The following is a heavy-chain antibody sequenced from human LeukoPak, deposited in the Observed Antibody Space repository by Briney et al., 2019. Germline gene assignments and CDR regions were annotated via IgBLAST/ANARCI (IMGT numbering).Heavy chain of an antibody. CDR1: GYIFTSYW. Sequence: GESLKISCKGSGYIFTSYWIGWVRKMPGKGLEWLGIIYPGDSDTRYSPSFQGQVTISADKSISTAYLQWSSLKASDTAMYYCARRGLYHYDLRFDPWGQGTLVTVSS. V-gene: IGHV5-51*01. CDR2: IYPGDSDT. CDR3: ARRGLYHYDLRFDP. D-gene: IGHD2-2*02. J-gene: IGHJ5*02.